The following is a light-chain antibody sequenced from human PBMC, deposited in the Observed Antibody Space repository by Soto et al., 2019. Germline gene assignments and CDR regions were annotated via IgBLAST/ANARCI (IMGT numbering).Light chain of an antibody. J-gene: IGKJ1*01. V-gene: IGKV1-5*01. Sequence: DIQMTQSPSSLSASVGDRVTITCRASQSISSYLNWYQQKPGKAPRLLIYDASILESGVPSRFSGSGSGTEFTLTINNLQPDDLATYICQQYKSYSTFGRGTKVDIK. CDR2: DAS. CDR1: QSISSY. CDR3: QQYKSYST.